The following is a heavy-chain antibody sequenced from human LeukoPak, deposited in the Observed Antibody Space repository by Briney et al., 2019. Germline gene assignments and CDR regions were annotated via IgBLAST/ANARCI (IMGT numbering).Heavy chain of an antibody. CDR2: IRSKANSYAT. J-gene: IGHJ4*02. D-gene: IGHD3-10*01. V-gene: IGHV3-73*01. CDR1: GFTFSGSA. Sequence: GGSLRLSCAASGFTFSGSAMHWVRQASGKGLEWVGRIRSKANSYATAYAASVKGRFTISRDDSKNTAYLQMNSLRAEDTAIYYCAKDRRSLVRGVIAGSDYWGQGTLVTVSS. CDR3: AKDRRSLVRGVIAGSDY.